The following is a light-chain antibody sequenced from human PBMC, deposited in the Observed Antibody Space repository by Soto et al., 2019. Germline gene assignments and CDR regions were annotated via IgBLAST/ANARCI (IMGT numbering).Light chain of an antibody. CDR1: ESISGW. CDR2: KSS. Sequence: DIQMTQSTSTLSASVGDRVTITCRASESISGWLAWYQQKPGKAPKLVIFKSSTLESGVPSRFSGSGSGTEFTLSISSLQHDDFATYYCQQYNSYPRTFGQGTKMEIK. J-gene: IGKJ1*01. V-gene: IGKV1-5*03. CDR3: QQYNSYPRT.